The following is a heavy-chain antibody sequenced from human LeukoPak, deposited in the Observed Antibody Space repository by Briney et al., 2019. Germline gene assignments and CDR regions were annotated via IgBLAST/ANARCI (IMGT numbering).Heavy chain of an antibody. CDR3: ARRPQNTYGYDY. CDR1: GYTFTDYY. Sequence: ASVKVSCKAPGYTFTDYYMHWVRQAPGQGLEWMGWINPNSGGTNYAQKFQGRVTMTRDTSISTAYMELSRLRSDDTAVYYCARRPQNTYGYDYWGQGTLVTVSS. J-gene: IGHJ4*02. V-gene: IGHV1-2*02. D-gene: IGHD5-18*01. CDR2: INPNSGGT.